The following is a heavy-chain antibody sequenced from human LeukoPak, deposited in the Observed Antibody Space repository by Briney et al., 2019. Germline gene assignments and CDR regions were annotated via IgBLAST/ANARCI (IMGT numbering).Heavy chain of an antibody. Sequence: GGSLRLSCAASGFTFSSHAMSWVRQAPGTGLERVSAINGIGGSTYYADSVTGRFTISRDNSKNTLYLQMNSLRAEDTAVYYCAKDHSYYYGSGSYWDYYYYYMDVWGKGTTVTVSS. D-gene: IGHD3-10*01. CDR1: GFTFSSHA. CDR2: INGIGGST. V-gene: IGHV3-23*01. CDR3: AKDHSYYYGSGSYWDYYYYYMDV. J-gene: IGHJ6*03.